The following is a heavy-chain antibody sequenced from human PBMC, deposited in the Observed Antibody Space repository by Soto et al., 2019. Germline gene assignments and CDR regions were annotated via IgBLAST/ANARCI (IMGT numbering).Heavy chain of an antibody. D-gene: IGHD4-17*01. CDR3: ARGEYGDYVRVFGY. Sequence: EVQLLESGGGLGQPGGSLRLSCAASGFTFSSYAMSWVRQAPGKGLEWVSTISGGGGGTYYADSVKGRFTISRDISKNTLYVQMSSLRADDTAVYYCARGEYGDYVRVFGYWGLGTLVTVSS. V-gene: IGHV3-23*01. J-gene: IGHJ4*02. CDR2: ISGGGGGT. CDR1: GFTFSSYA.